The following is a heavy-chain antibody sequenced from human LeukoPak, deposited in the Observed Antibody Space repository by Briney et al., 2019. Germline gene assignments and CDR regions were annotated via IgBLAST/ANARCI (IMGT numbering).Heavy chain of an antibody. CDR2: IYHSGST. Sequence: SETLSLTCAVSGGSISSGGYSWSWIRQPPGKGLEWIGYIYHSGSTYYNPSLKSRVTISVDRSKNQFSLKLSSVTAADTAVYYCARTGLTRFDYWGQGTLVTVSS. CDR3: ARTGLTRFDY. V-gene: IGHV4-30-2*01. CDR1: GGSISSGGYS. J-gene: IGHJ4*02. D-gene: IGHD3/OR15-3a*01.